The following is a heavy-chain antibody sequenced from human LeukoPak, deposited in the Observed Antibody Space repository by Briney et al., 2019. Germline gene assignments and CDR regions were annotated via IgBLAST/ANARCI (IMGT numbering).Heavy chain of an antibody. CDR2: ISYDGSNK. J-gene: IGHJ3*02. CDR1: GFTFSSYA. Sequence: GGSLRLSCAAPGFTFSSYAMSWVRQAPGKGLEWVAVISYDGSNKYYADSVKGRFTISRDNAKNSLYLQMNSLRAEDTALYYCAKDFNIPNAFDIWGQGTMVTVSS. CDR3: AKDFNIPNAFDI. V-gene: IGHV3-30-3*01. D-gene: IGHD2/OR15-2a*01.